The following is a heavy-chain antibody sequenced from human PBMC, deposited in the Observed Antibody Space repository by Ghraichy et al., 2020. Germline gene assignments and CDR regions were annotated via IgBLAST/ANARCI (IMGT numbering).Heavy chain of an antibody. CDR2: IDTDGTGT. CDR1: GFTFKNYW. Sequence: GGSLRLSCGASGFTFKNYWMHWVRQAPGKGLMWVSRIDTDGTGTSYADSVKGRFTISRDNDKNTVYLEMNNLRAEDTAVYYCGSVFEYWGLGTLVTVSS. V-gene: IGHV3-74*01. CDR3: GSVFEY. J-gene: IGHJ4*02.